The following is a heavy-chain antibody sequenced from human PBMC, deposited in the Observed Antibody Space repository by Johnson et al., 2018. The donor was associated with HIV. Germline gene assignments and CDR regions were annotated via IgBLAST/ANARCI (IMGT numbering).Heavy chain of an antibody. CDR2: ITYDASNK. CDR1: GFTFSSYA. J-gene: IGHJ3*02. CDR3: ARVHSNSWLGYDAFDI. D-gene: IGHD6-13*01. Sequence: QVQLVESGGGVVQPGRSLRLSCAASGFTFSSYAMHWVRQAPGKGLEWVAVITYDASNKYYADSVKGRCAISRDNSKNTLYLQMNSLRAEETAVYYCARVHSNSWLGYDAFDIWGQGTMVTVSS. V-gene: IGHV3-30*09.